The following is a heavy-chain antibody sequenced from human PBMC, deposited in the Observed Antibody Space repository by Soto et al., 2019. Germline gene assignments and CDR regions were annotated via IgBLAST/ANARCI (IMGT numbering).Heavy chain of an antibody. D-gene: IGHD3-10*01. CDR3: ARDPSLLWFGEFLGWFDP. CDR1: GYTFTSYA. Sequence: ASVKVSCKASGYTFTSYAMHWVLQAPGQRLEWMGWINAGNGNTKYSQKFQGRVTITRDTSASTAYMELSSLRSEDTAVYYCARDPSLLWFGEFLGWFDPWGQGSLVTVS. J-gene: IGHJ5*02. CDR2: INAGNGNT. V-gene: IGHV1-3*01.